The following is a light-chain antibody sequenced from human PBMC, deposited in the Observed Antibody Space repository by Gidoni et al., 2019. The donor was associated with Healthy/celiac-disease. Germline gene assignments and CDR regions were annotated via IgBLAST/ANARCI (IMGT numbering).Light chain of an antibody. CDR3: QQLNSYPLT. V-gene: IGKV1-9*01. Sequence: IQLTQSPSSLSASVGARVTISCRASQGISSYLAWYQQKPGTAPKLLIYAASTLQSGVPSRFSGSGSGTDCTLTINSLQPEDVATYCCQQLNSYPLTFXGXTKVEIK. CDR1: QGISSY. CDR2: AAS. J-gene: IGKJ4*01.